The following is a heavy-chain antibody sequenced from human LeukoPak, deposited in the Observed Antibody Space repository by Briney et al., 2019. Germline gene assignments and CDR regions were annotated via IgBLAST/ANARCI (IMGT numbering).Heavy chain of an antibody. J-gene: IGHJ4*02. CDR2: INHSGST. CDR3: ARGIAAADY. V-gene: IGHV4-34*01. Sequence: SETLSLTCAVYGGSFSGYYWSWIRQPPGKGLEWIGEINHSGSTNYNPSLKSRVTISVDTSKNQFSLKLSSVTAADTAVYYCARGIAAADYWGQGTLVTVSS. D-gene: IGHD6-13*01. CDR1: GGSFSGYY.